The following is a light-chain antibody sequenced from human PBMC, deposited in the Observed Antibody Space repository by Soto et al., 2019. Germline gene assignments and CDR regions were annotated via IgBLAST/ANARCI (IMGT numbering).Light chain of an antibody. CDR1: QTISSW. J-gene: IGKJ1*01. CDR3: QQYDSYPWT. V-gene: IGKV1-5*03. CDR2: KAS. Sequence: DIPMTQSPSTLSASVGDRVTITCRASQTISSWLVWYQQISGKAPKVLIYKASNLESGVPSRFSGSGSGTEFTLTISSLQPDDFATYYCQQYDSYPWTFGQGTKVEIK.